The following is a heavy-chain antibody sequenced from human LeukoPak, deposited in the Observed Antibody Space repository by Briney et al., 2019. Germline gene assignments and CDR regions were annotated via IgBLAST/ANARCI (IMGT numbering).Heavy chain of an antibody. CDR2: ISSSSSYI. J-gene: IGHJ4*02. D-gene: IGHD6-13*01. V-gene: IGHV3-21*01. Sequence: GGSLRLSCAASGFTFSSYEMNWVRQAPGKGLEWVSSISSSSSYIYYADSVKGRFTISRDNAKNSLYLQMNSLRAEDTAVYYCARETSSSWYVRSYYFDYWGQGTLVTVSS. CDR3: ARETSSSWYVRSYYFDY. CDR1: GFTFSSYE.